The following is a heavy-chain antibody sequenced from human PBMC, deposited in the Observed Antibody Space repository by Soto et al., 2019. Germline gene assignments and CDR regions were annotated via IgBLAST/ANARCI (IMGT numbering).Heavy chain of an antibody. CDR3: AREGYSSTEYYFDY. CDR1: GSTFTTYA. V-gene: IGHV3-23*01. Sequence: GGSLRLSCAAYGSTFTTYAMSWVRQAPGKGLEWVSAISGSGGSTYYADSVKGRFTISRDNSKNTLYLQMNSLRAEDTAVYYCAREGYSSTEYYFDYWGQGIGVTVSS. D-gene: IGHD6-13*01. CDR2: ISGSGGST. J-gene: IGHJ4*02.